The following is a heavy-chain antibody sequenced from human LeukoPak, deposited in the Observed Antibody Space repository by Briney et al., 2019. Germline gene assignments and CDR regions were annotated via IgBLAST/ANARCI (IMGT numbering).Heavy chain of an antibody. V-gene: IGHV3-74*01. CDR2: INSDGSST. CDR3: ARQPYDFWSGASMDV. CDR1: GFTFSSYW. J-gene: IGHJ6*02. D-gene: IGHD3-3*01. Sequence: GGSLRLSCAASGFTFSSYWMHWVRQAPGKGLVWVSRINSDGSSTSYADSVKGQFTISRDNAKNTLYLQMNSLRAEDTAVYYCARQPYDFWSGASMDVWGQGTTVTVSS.